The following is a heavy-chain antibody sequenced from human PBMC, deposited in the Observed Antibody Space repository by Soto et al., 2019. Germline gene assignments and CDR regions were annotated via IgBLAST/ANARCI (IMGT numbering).Heavy chain of an antibody. D-gene: IGHD3-10*01. CDR1: GYTFTGYY. CDR2: INPNSGGT. Sequence: ASVKVSFKASGYTFTGYYMHWVRQAPGQGLEWMGWINPNSGGTNYAQKFLGWVTMTRDTSISTAYMELSRLRSDDTAVYYCARDARGDEAPMDYWGQGTLVTVSS. J-gene: IGHJ4*02. V-gene: IGHV1-2*04. CDR3: ARDARGDEAPMDY.